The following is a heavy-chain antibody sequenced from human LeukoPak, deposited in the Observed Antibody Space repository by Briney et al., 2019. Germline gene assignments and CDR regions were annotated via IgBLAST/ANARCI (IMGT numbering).Heavy chain of an antibody. J-gene: IGHJ4*02. CDR2: MFYTGST. V-gene: IGHV4-39*01. CDR1: GVSISSNSHY. D-gene: IGHD2-15*01. CDR3: AGQIGGSSNIDS. Sequence: SETLSLTCTVSGVSISSNSHYWAWIRQPPGKGLEWIGNMFYTGSTYYIPSLKSRVTFSVDTSKNQFFLKLNSVTAADTAVYYCAGQIGGSSNIDSWGQGTLVTVSS.